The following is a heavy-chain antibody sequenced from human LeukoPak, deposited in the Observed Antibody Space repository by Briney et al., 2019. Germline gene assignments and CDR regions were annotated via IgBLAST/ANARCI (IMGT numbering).Heavy chain of an antibody. V-gene: IGHV3-23*01. D-gene: IGHD3-22*01. CDR3: VKDYSGGYYYFDY. CDR2: ISGSTGST. Sequence: GGSLRLSCAGSGFPFSSDAMNWVRQAPGKGLEWVASISGSTGSTQYADSVKGRFTVSRDNSKNTLYLQMNSLRADDTAVYYCVKDYSGGYYYFDYWGQGTLVTVSS. CDR1: GFPFSSDA. J-gene: IGHJ4*02.